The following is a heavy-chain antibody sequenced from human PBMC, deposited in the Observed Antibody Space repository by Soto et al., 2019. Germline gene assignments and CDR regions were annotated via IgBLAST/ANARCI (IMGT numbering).Heavy chain of an antibody. D-gene: IGHD3-3*01. J-gene: IGHJ6*02. Sequence: GGSLRLSCAASGFTFSSYAMHWVRQAPGKGLEWVAVISYDGSNKYYADSVKGRFTISRDNSKNTLYLQMNSLRAEDTAVYYCARAVLRFLEWLSGMDVWGQGTTVTVSS. CDR3: ARAVLRFLEWLSGMDV. CDR2: ISYDGSNK. V-gene: IGHV3-30-3*01. CDR1: GFTFSSYA.